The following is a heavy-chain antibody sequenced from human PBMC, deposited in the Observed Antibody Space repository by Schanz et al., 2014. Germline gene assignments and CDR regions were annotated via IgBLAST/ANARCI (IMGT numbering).Heavy chain of an antibody. Sequence: QVQLVQSGAEVKKPGASVKVSCKASGYTFSSYGITWVRQAPGQGLEWVGRFIPILDVGNYAQQFQGRVSITADTSTNTAYMELSSLTSEDTAVHYCARGRGFYDYWGQGTLVTVSS. CDR1: GYTFSSYG. CDR2: FIPILDVG. D-gene: IGHD3-10*01. V-gene: IGHV1-69*02. CDR3: ARGRGFYDY. J-gene: IGHJ4*02.